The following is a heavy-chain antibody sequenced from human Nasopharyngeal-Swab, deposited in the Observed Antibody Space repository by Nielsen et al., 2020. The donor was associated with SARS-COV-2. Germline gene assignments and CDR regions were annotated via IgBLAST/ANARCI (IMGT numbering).Heavy chain of an antibody. CDR3: ARGAHSSSSGVGNWFDP. Sequence: GHATRTGVEWIGEINHSGSTNYNPSLKSRVTISVDTSKNQFSLKLSSVTAADTAVYYCARGAHSSSSGVGNWFDPWGQGTLVTVSS. J-gene: IGHJ5*02. D-gene: IGHD6-6*01. CDR2: INHSGST. V-gene: IGHV4-34*01.